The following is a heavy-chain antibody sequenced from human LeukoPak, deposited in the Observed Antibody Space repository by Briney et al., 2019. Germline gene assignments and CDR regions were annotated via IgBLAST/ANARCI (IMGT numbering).Heavy chain of an antibody. V-gene: IGHV4-59*01. CDR3: ARGAGGNDDY. D-gene: IGHD4-23*01. CDR2: IYYGGTT. Sequence: SETLSLTCTVSGGFISSYYWSWIRQPPGKGLEWIGYIYYGGTTNYNPSLKSRVTISVDTSKNQFSLKLSSVTAADTAVYYCARGAGGNDDYWGQGTLVTVSS. CDR1: GGFISSYY. J-gene: IGHJ4*02.